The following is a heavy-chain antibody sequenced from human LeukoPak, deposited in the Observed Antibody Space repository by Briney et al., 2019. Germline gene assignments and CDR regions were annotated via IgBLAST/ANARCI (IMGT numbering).Heavy chain of an antibody. CDR1: GYTFTGYY. D-gene: IGHD1-26*01. CDR2: INPNSGGT. J-gene: IGHJ4*02. CDR3: ARVGGATTFYFGC. Sequence: ASVKVSCKASGYTFTGYYMHWVRQAPGQGLEWMGWINPNSGGTNYAQKFQGRVTMTRDTSISTAYMELSRLRSDDTAVYYCARVGGATTFYFGCWGQGTLVTDSS. V-gene: IGHV1-2*02.